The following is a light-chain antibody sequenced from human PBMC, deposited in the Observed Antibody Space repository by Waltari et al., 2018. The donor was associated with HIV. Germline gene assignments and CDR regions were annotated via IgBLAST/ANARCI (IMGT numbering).Light chain of an antibody. CDR2: RNN. V-gene: IGLV1-47*01. J-gene: IGLJ2*01. CDR1: SANIGTNY. Sequence: QSVLTQPPSASGTPGQRVTISCSGSSANIGTNYIYWYQQLPGTTPKLLIYRNNQRPSGVSDRFSGSKSATSAFLAISGLRSEDEADYYCAAWDDSLSGVVFGGGTKLTVL. CDR3: AAWDDSLSGVV.